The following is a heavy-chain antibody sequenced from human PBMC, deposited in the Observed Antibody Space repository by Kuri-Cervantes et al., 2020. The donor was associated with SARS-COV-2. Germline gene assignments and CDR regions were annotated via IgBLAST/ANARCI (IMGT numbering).Heavy chain of an antibody. J-gene: IGHJ3*02. CDR2: FDPDDGET. V-gene: IGHV1-24*01. CDR3: ATAYCGGDCYSRADAFDI. Sequence: ASVQVSSKVSGDTLTELSMHWWRQAPGKGLEWMGGFDPDDGETIYAQKFQGRVTMTEDTSTDTAYMELSSLRSEDTAVYYCATAYCGGDCYSRADAFDIWGQGTMVTVSS. D-gene: IGHD2-21*01. CDR1: GDTLTELS.